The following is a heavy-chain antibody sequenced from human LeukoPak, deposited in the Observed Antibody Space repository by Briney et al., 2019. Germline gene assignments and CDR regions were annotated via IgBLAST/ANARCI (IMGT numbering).Heavy chain of an antibody. J-gene: IGHJ4*02. CDR2: VSGSGNT. Sequence: PGGSLRLSCVGSGFNFSTYAMTWVRQVPGEGLEWVSAVSGSGNTFYADSVKGRFTISRDNSKNTLFLQMKSLRADDTAVYYCAKGGYTYGHFDYWGQGTLVTVSS. CDR3: AKGGYTYGHFDY. V-gene: IGHV3-23*01. D-gene: IGHD5-18*01. CDR1: GFNFSTYA.